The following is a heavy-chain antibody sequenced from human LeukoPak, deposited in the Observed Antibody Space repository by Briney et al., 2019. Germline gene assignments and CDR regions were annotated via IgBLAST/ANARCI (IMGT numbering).Heavy chain of an antibody. Sequence: GGALRLSCAASGFTFSSYDMTWVRQAPGKGLEWVSSISSSSSYIYYADSVKGRFTISRDNAKNSLYLQMNSLRAEDTAVYYCARDPIGNYYYYYMDVWGKGTTVTVSS. CDR2: ISSSSSYI. CDR1: GFTFSSYD. V-gene: IGHV3-21*01. J-gene: IGHJ6*03. D-gene: IGHD3-22*01. CDR3: ARDPIGNYYYYYMDV.